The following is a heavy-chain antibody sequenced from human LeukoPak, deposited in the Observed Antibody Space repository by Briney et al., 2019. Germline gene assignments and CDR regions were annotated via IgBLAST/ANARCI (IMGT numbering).Heavy chain of an antibody. CDR3: ARVYSIRSFDY. V-gene: IGHV1-2*02. J-gene: IGHJ4*02. Sequence: ASVKVSCQASGYTFTGYYMHWVRQAPGQGLEWMGWINPNSGDTNYAQKFQGRVTMTRDTSINTDYMELTRLTSDDTAVYYCARVYSIRSFDYWGQGTLVTVSS. CDR1: GYTFTGYY. CDR2: INPNSGDT. D-gene: IGHD2-15*01.